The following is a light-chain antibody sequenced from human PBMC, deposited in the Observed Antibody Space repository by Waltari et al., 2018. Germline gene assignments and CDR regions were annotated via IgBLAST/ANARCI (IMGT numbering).Light chain of an antibody. CDR2: DVS. CDR1: SSDVGGYNY. CDR3: CSFTSRSTWV. J-gene: IGLJ3*02. V-gene: IGLV2-14*01. Sequence: QSALTQPASVSGSPGQSITISCTGTSSDVGGYNYVSWYPQHPGKAPKLLIFDVSYRPSGVSDRFSGSKSGNTASLTISGLQAEDESDYYCCSFTSRSTWVFGGGTKLTVL.